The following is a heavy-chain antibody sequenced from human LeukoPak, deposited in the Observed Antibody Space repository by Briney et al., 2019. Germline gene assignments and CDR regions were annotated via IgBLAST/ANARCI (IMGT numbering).Heavy chain of an antibody. V-gene: IGHV3-20*04. D-gene: IGHD3-10*01. J-gene: IGHJ4*02. Sequence: PGGSLRLSCVASGFIFDDYGMTWVRQAPGKGLEWVPSIKWNGGVTAFRDSVKGRFSISRDNAKNSLYLQMNSLRAEDTAVYYCARVGVTMVRGVGQFDYWGQGTLVTVSS. CDR3: ARVGVTMVRGVGQFDY. CDR1: GFIFDDYG. CDR2: IKWNGGVT.